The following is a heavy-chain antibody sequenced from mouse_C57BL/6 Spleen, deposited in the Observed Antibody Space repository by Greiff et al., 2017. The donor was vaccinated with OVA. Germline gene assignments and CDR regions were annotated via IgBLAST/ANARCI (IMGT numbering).Heavy chain of an antibody. V-gene: IGHV5-16*01. Sequence: EVKLMESEGGLVQPGSSMKLSCTASGFTFSDYYMAWVRQVPEKGLEWVANINYDGSSTYYLDSLKSRFIISRDNAKNILYLQMSSLKSEDTATYYCARDSKEDYFDYWGQGTTLTVSS. CDR1: GFTFSDYY. CDR2: INYDGSST. D-gene: IGHD2-5*01. CDR3: ARDSKEDYFDY. J-gene: IGHJ2*01.